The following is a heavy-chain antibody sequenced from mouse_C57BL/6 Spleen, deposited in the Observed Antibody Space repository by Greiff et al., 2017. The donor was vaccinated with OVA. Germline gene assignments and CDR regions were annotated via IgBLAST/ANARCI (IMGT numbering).Heavy chain of an antibody. Sequence: EVQLQQSGPGMVKPSQSLSLTCTVTGYSITSGYDWHWIRHFPGNKLEWMGYISYSGSTNYNPSLKSRISITHDTSKNHFFLKLNSVTTVDTATYYCARDTDGYYWYFDVWGTGTTVTVSS. J-gene: IGHJ1*03. V-gene: IGHV3-1*01. CDR2: ISYSGST. CDR1: GYSITSGYD. D-gene: IGHD2-3*01. CDR3: ARDTDGYYWYFDV.